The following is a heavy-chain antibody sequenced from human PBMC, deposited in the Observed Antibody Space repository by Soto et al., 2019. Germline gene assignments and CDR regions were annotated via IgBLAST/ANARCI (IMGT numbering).Heavy chain of an antibody. Sequence: EVQLVESGGRLVQPGRSLRLSCVGTGLNFDDFAMHWVRQAPGKGLEWVSGITWNSRVLAYADSVKGRFTVSRDNAQNSLFLQMNNLRVDDTAVYFCARAYLGRLPRRADYYYAMDVWGRGTTVTVSS. D-gene: IGHD1-26*01. CDR2: ITWNSRVL. CDR1: GLNFDDFA. V-gene: IGHV3-9*01. J-gene: IGHJ6*02. CDR3: ARAYLGRLPRRADYYYAMDV.